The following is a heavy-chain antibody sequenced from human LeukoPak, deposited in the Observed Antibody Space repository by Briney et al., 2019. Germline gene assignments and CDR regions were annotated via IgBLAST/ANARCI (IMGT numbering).Heavy chain of an antibody. CDR1: GFTFDDYA. CDR2: ISWNSGSV. J-gene: IGHJ4*02. V-gene: IGHV3-9*01. Sequence: GGSLRLSCAASGFTFDDYAMHWVRQAPGKGLEWVSGISWNSGSVGYADSVKGRFTISRDNAKNSLYLQMNSLRAEDTALYYCAREDYDILTGYSGITYWGQGTLVTVSS. CDR3: AREDYDILTGYSGITY. D-gene: IGHD3-9*01.